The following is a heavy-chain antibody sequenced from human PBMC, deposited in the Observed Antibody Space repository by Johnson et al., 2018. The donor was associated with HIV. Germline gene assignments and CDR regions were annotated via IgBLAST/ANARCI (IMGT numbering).Heavy chain of an antibody. J-gene: IGHJ3*02. CDR2: IYSGGST. D-gene: IGHD5-18*01. CDR3: ARDPSVDTAMGHDAFDI. CDR1: GFTVSSNY. Sequence: VQLVESGGGLVQPGGSLRLSCAASGFTVSSNYMNWVRQAPGKGLEWVSVIYSGGSTYYADSVKGRFTISRDNSKNTLYLQMNSLRAEDTAVYYCARDPSVDTAMGHDAFDIWGQGTMVTVSS. V-gene: IGHV3-66*01.